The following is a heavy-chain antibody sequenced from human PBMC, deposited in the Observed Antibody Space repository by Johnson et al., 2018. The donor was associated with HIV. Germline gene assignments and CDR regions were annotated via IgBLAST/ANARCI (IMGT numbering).Heavy chain of an antibody. D-gene: IGHD3-10*01. CDR2: IYSGGST. J-gene: IGHJ3*02. CDR1: EFTVSSNY. V-gene: IGHV3-66*02. Sequence: VQLVESGGALIQPGGSLRLSCAASEFTVSSNYMSWVRQAPGKGLEWVSVIYSGGSTYYADSVKGRFTISRDNSKHTLYLQMNSLRPYDTAVYYCARPPPFMGNYGSGSWWAFDIWGQGTMVTVSS. CDR3: ARPPPFMGNYGSGSWWAFDI.